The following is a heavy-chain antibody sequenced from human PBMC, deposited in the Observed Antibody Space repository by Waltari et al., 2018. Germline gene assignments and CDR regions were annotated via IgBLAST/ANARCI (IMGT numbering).Heavy chain of an antibody. CDR2: INHSGST. J-gene: IGHJ6*02. CDR3: AKMSGRFRGYYYGMDV. Sequence: QVQLQQWGAGLLKPSETLSLTCAVYGGSFSGYYWSWIRQPPGKGLEWIGEINHSGSTNYNPSLKSRVTISVDTSKNQFSLKVSSVTAEDTAVYYCAKMSGRFRGYYYGMDVWGQGTTVTVSS. CDR1: GGSFSGYY. D-gene: IGHD3-10*01. V-gene: IGHV4-34*01.